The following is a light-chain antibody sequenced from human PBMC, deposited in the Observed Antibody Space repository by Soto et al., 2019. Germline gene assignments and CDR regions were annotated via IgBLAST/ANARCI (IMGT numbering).Light chain of an antibody. J-gene: IGKJ1*01. CDR2: EAS. CDR1: QSIRHY. Sequence: DIQMTQSPSSLSASVGDRVTITCRASQSIRHYLAWYQQKPGKVPKLLIYEASNLQSGVPSRFRGGGSGTDFALTISSLQPEDFATYYCHQTAANPWTVAQGTKVDIK. CDR3: HQTAANPWT. V-gene: IGKV1-27*01.